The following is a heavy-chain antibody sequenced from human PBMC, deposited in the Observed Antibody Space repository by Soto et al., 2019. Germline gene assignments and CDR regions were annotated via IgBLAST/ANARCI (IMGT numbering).Heavy chain of an antibody. V-gene: IGHV1-18*01. CDR1: GYTFTSYG. CDR2: ISAYNGNT. D-gene: IGHD6-13*01. CDR3: ARVGSSSWYSPNYYYYMDV. J-gene: IGHJ6*03. Sequence: ASVKVSCKASGYTFTSYGISWVRQAPGEGLEWMGWISAYNGNTNYAQKLQGRVTMTTDTSTSTAYMELRSLRSDDTAVYYCARVGSSSWYSPNYYYYMDVSGKGTTVTVSS.